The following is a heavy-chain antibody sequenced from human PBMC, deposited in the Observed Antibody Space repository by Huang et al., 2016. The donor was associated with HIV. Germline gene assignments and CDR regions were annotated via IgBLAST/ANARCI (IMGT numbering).Heavy chain of an antibody. CDR2: INTKTGNP. D-gene: IGHD3-9*01. J-gene: IGHJ4*02. CDR3: ATEGRGRLVILPPYFDY. V-gene: IGHV7-4-1*02. CDR1: GNTFNTYA. Sequence: QVQLVQSGSELKKPGASVTVSCKTSGNTFNTYAINWVRQAPGQGLEWMGWINTKTGNPTYAQGFIGRFVFSLDTSVSTAYLQISSLTADDTAVYYCATEGRGRLVILPPYFDYWGQGTLVTVSS.